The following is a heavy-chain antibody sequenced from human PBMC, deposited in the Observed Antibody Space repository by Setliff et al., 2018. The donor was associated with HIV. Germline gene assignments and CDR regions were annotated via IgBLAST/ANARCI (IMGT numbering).Heavy chain of an antibody. J-gene: IGHJ4*02. D-gene: IGHD3-22*01. V-gene: IGHV5-51*01. Sequence: GESLKISCKGSGYSFTSYWIGWVRQMPGKGLEWMGIIYPGDSDTGYSPSFQGQVTISADKSITSAFLQWSSLKTSDTAVYYCARREYYYESGAYYWGICDSWGQGALVTVS. CDR2: IYPGDSDT. CDR1: GYSFTSYW. CDR3: ARREYYYESGAYYWGICDS.